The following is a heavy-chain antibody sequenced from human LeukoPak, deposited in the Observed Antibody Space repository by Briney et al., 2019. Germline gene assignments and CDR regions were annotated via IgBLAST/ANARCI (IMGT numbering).Heavy chain of an antibody. D-gene: IGHD1-26*01. CDR2: IYHSGST. CDR1: GYSISSGYY. J-gene: IGHJ4*02. V-gene: IGHV4-38-2*01. Sequence: SSETLSLTCAVSGYSISSGYYWGWIPQPPGKGLEWIGSIYHSGSTYYNPSLKSRVTISVDTSKNQFSLKLSSVTAADTAVYYCARLSMVGATRSFDYWGQGTLVTVSS. CDR3: ARLSMVGATRSFDY.